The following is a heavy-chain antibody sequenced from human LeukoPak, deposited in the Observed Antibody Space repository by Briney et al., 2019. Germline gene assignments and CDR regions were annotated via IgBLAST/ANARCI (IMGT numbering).Heavy chain of an antibody. D-gene: IGHD6-13*01. CDR3: ARGSGSSSWYYFDY. CDR2: IYTSGST. CDR1: GGSISSGSYY. V-gene: IGHV4-61*02. J-gene: IGHJ4*02. Sequence: SQTLSLTCTVSGGSISSGSYYWRWIRQPAGKGLEWIGRIYTSGSTNYNLSLKSRVTISVDTSKNQFSLKLSSVTAADTAVYYCARGSGSSSWYYFDYWGQGTLVTVSS.